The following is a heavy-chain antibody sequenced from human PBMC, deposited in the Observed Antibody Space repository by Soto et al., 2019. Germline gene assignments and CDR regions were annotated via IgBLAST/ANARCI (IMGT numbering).Heavy chain of an antibody. V-gene: IGHV3-33*01. Sequence: GGSLRLSCAASGFTFSNYGFHWVRQAPGKGLEWVALIWYDGRYGYYADSVRGRFTISRDTSKNILYLQMNSLRAEDTAVYYCARDLSGPLDYWGQGTLVTVSS. D-gene: IGHD3-16*02. CDR1: GFTFSNYG. CDR2: IWYDGRYG. CDR3: ARDLSGPLDY. J-gene: IGHJ4*02.